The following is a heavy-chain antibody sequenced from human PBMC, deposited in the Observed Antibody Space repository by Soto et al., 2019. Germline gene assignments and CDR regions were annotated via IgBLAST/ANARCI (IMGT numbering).Heavy chain of an antibody. D-gene: IGHD3-22*01. V-gene: IGHV1-18*01. CDR1: GYTFTSYG. Sequence: ASWQVSCNASGYTFTSYGISWVRQAPGQGLEWMGWISAYNGNTNYAQKLQGRVTMTTDTSTSTAYMELRSLRSDDTAVYYCATEYYYDSSGPLGAFDIWGQGTMVTVSS. CDR3: ATEYYYDSSGPLGAFDI. J-gene: IGHJ3*02. CDR2: ISAYNGNT.